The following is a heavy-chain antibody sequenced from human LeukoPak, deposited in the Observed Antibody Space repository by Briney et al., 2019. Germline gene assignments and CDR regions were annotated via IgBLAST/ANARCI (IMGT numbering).Heavy chain of an antibody. CDR3: ARWRGYSSGWSGPFDD. V-gene: IGHV1-2*02. CDR2: IDPKSGGT. Sequence: ASVKVSCKASGYTXTGHFMHWVRQAPGQGLEWMGWIDPKSGGTNYAQKFQGRVTMTRDTSISTGYMELSRLTSDDTAVYYCARWRGYSSGWSGPFDDWGQGTLVTVSS. CDR1: GYTXTGHF. D-gene: IGHD6-19*01. J-gene: IGHJ4*02.